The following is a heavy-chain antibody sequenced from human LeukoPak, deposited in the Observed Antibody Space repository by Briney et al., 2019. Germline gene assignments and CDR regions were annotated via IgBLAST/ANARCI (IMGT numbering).Heavy chain of an antibody. CDR2: IIPIFGTA. V-gene: IGHV1-69*13. Sequence: SVKVSCKASGGTFSSYATSWVRQAPGQGLEWMGGIIPIFGTANYAQKFQGRVTITADESTSTAYMELSSLRSEDTAVYYCARQKPSFDWFSPPLDYWGQGTLVTVSS. CDR1: GGTFSSYA. D-gene: IGHD3-9*01. J-gene: IGHJ4*02. CDR3: ARQKPSFDWFSPPLDY.